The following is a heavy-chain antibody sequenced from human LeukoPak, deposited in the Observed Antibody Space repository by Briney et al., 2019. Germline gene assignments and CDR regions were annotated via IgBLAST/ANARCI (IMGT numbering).Heavy chain of an antibody. CDR2: IIGSGDNT. Sequence: PGGSLRLSCAASGFTFSSYALTWVRQAPGKGLEWVSAIIGSGDNTYYADSVKGRFTISRDNSKNTLYLQMNSLRAEDTAVYYCAKSGGSFPSPLDYWGQGTLVSVSS. D-gene: IGHD1-26*01. V-gene: IGHV3-23*01. CDR1: GFTFSSYA. J-gene: IGHJ4*02. CDR3: AKSGGSFPSPLDY.